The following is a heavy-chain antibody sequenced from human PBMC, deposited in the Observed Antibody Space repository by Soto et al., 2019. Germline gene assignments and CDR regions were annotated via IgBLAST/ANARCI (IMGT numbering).Heavy chain of an antibody. CDR1: GGTFTSTA. J-gene: IGHJ6*02. V-gene: IGHV1-69*01. CDR3: ASSAGLDHLLNYYGLNV. CDR2: IIPVLGTP. D-gene: IGHD6-13*01. Sequence: QGILVQASAEVKKPGSSVKVSCKASGGTFTSTAFSWVRQAPGQGLEWMGGIIPVLGTPNYAQKIQATLTVPADASTTTVHMELSSLRSDDTAVYYCASSAGLDHLLNYYGLNVWGQGTTVTVSS.